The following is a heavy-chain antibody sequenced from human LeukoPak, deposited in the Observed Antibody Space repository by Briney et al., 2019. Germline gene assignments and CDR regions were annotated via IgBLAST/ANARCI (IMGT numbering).Heavy chain of an antibody. J-gene: IGHJ4*02. CDR3: ARGLGSSLFSSSWYSSALYFDY. CDR2: ISSSSSTI. D-gene: IGHD6-13*01. CDR1: GFTFSSYS. V-gene: IGHV3-48*02. Sequence: GGSLRLSCAASGFTFSSYSMNWVRQAPGKGLEWVSYISSSSSTIYYADSVKGRFTISRDNAKNSLYLQMNSLRDEDTAVYYCARGLGSSLFSSSWYSSALYFDYWGQGTLVTVSS.